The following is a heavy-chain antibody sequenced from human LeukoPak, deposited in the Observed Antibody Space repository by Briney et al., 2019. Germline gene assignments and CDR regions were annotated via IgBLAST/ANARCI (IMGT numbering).Heavy chain of an antibody. CDR1: GLTFISYA. Sequence: HAGGSLRSSCAASGLTFISYAINRVRQAPGKGLECVSAFSNSGGSTYYAAYMKGPSKISRDNSKNTLYLQMNSLRAEDTAIYYCAKKGQQLLFDAFDIWGHGTMITVSS. CDR2: FSNSGGST. J-gene: IGHJ3*02. D-gene: IGHD2/OR15-2a*01. CDR3: AKKGQQLLFDAFDI. V-gene: IGHV3-23*01.